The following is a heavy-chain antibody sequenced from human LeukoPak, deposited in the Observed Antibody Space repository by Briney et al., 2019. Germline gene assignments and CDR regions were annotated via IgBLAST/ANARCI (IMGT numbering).Heavy chain of an antibody. V-gene: IGHV3-30*18. D-gene: IGHD1-26*01. CDR2: ISYDGSNK. CDR1: GFTFSSYG. Sequence: GGSLRLSCAASGFTFSSYGMRWVRQAPGKGLEWVAVISYDGSNKYYADSVKGRFTISRDNSKNTLYLQMNSLRAEDTAVYYCAKLPVGATSYFDYWGQGTLVTVSS. J-gene: IGHJ4*02. CDR3: AKLPVGATSYFDY.